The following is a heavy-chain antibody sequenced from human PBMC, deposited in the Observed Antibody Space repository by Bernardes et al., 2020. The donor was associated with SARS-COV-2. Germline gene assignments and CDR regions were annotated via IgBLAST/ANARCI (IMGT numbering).Heavy chain of an antibody. CDR3: AKDASGGYGSGSYYNLNWFDP. Sequence: ASVKVSCKTSGYLFPTYGLAWVRQAPGQGLEWLGWISAYNKDTNIAQKFQGRVTMTTDTSTNTAYMELRSLRPDDTAVYYCAKDASGGYGSGSYYNLNWFDPWGQGTLVTVSS. D-gene: IGHD3-10*01. CDR2: ISAYNKDT. CDR1: GYLFPTYG. J-gene: IGHJ5*02. V-gene: IGHV1-18*04.